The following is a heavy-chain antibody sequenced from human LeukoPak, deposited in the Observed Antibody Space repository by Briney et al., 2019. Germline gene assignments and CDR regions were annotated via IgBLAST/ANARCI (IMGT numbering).Heavy chain of an antibody. J-gene: IGHJ4*02. CDR1: GYTFTGYY. Sequence: ASVKVSCKASGYTFTGYYMHWVRQAPGQGLEWMGWINPNSGGTNYAQKFQGRVTMTRDTSISTAYMELSRLRSDDTAVYYCASRVSASIHSSGWQRIDYWGQGTLVTVSS. V-gene: IGHV1-2*02. CDR3: ASRVSASIHSSGWQRIDY. D-gene: IGHD6-19*01. CDR2: INPNSGGT.